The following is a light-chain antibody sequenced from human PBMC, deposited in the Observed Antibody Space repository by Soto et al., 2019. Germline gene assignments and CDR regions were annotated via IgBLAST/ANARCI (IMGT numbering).Light chain of an antibody. Sequence: DIQMTQSPSTLSASVGDRVTITCRASQSISSWLAWYQQKPGKAPKLLIYKASSLESGVPSRFSGSGSGTEFTLTISRLEPEDFAVYYCQQYGGSPLTFGGGTKLEIK. CDR2: KAS. J-gene: IGKJ4*01. V-gene: IGKV1-5*03. CDR1: QSISSW. CDR3: QQYGGSPLT.